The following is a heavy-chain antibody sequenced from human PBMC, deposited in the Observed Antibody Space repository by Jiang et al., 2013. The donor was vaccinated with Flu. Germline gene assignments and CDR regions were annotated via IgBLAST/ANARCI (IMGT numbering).Heavy chain of an antibody. D-gene: IGHD6-19*01. CDR1: GGSFSGYY. Sequence: LLKPSETLSLTCAVYGGSFSGYYWSWIRQPPGKGLEWIGEINHSGSTNYNPSLKSRVTISVDTSKNQFSLKLTSVTAADTAVYYCARGARGSSGWFVYWGQGTLVTVSS. V-gene: IGHV4-34*01. CDR3: ARGARGSSGWFVY. J-gene: IGHJ4*02. CDR2: INHSGST.